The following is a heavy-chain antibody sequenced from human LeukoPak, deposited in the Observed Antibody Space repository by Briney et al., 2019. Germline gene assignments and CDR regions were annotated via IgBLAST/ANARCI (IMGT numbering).Heavy chain of an antibody. V-gene: IGHV5-10-1*01. CDR1: GYNFTSHY. CDR3: ARRNTYGLEN. Sequence: GESLKISCKGSGYNFTSHYITWVRQMPGKGLEWMGRIDPSDSYPNYSPSFQGYVTISTDKSITTAYLYWSSLKASDTAMYYCARRNTYGLENWGQGTLVTVSS. D-gene: IGHD3-10*01. J-gene: IGHJ4*02. CDR2: IDPSDSYP.